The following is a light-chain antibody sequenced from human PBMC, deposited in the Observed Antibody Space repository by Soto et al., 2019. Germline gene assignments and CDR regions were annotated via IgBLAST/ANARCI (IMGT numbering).Light chain of an antibody. CDR1: SSNIGNNF. J-gene: IGLJ3*02. V-gene: IGLV1-51*01. CDR3: GAWDRSLGVVV. CDR2: DDT. Sequence: QSALTQPPSVSAAPGQKVTMSCSGSSSNIGNNFVAWYQQLPGTAPKLLIYDDTKRPYGIPGRFSASKSGTSATLGITGLQTGDEADYYCGAWDRSLGVVVFGGGTKVTVL.